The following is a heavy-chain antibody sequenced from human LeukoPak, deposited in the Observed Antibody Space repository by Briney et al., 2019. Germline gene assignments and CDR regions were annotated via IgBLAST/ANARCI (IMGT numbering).Heavy chain of an antibody. D-gene: IGHD3-10*01. CDR2: INHSGST. CDR3: ARVGRINTMVRGVKQGNFDY. J-gene: IGHJ4*02. Sequence: PSETLSLTCAVYGGSFSGYYWSWIRQPPGKGLEWIGEINHSGSTNYNPSLKSRVTISVDTSKNQFSLKLSSVTAADTAVYYCARVGRINTMVRGVKQGNFDYWGQGTLVTVSS. V-gene: IGHV4-34*01. CDR1: GGSFSGYY.